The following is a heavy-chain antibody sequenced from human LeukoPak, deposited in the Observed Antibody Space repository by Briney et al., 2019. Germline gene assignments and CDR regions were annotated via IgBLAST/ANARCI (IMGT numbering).Heavy chain of an antibody. CDR3: ARAEDEATSFDY. V-gene: IGHV3-11*01. CDR1: GFTFSDYY. D-gene: IGHD5-12*01. CDR2: ISSSGSTI. Sequence: AGGSLRLSCAASGFTFSDYYMSWIRQAPGKGLEWVSYISSSGSTIYYADSVKGRFTISRDNAKNSLYLQMNSLRAEDTAVYYCARAEDEATSFDYWGQGTLVTVSS. J-gene: IGHJ4*02.